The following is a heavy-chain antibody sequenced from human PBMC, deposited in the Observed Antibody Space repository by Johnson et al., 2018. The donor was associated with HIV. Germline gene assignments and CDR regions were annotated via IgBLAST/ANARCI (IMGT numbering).Heavy chain of an antibody. D-gene: IGHD5-18*01. CDR1: GFTFNSYP. Sequence: QVQLVESGGGVVQPGRSLRLSCAASGFTFNSYPMHWVRQAPGKGLEWVAVISYDGNNKYYADSLKGRFTISRDNSKNTLYLEMNSLRAEDTAVYYCTRLPSGYSRDA. CDR3: TRLPSGYSRDA. CDR2: ISYDGNNK. J-gene: IGHJ3*01. V-gene: IGHV3-30*04.